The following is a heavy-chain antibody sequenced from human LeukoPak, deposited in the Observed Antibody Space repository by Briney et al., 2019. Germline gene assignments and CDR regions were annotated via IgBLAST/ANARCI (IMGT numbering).Heavy chain of an antibody. D-gene: IGHD3-10*01. CDR3: ARHYGP. CDR2: IYDSGST. Sequence: PGGSLRLSCAASGFTFSDYWMSWVRQAPGKGLEWIGSIYDSGSTYYNPSLKSRVTISVDTSKNQFSLKLNSVTAADTAVYYCARHYGPWGQGTLVTVSS. J-gene: IGHJ5*02. CDR1: GFTFSDYW. V-gene: IGHV4-39*01.